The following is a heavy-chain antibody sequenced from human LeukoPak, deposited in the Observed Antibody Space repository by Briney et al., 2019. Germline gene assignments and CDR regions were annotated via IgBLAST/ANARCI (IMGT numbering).Heavy chain of an antibody. Sequence: GGSLRLSCAASGFTFSNYWMSWVRQAPGKGLEWVAHIKHDGRDKHYVDSVKGRFTIARDSAKNSLNLQMNSLRAEDTAVYHCARGGNYDILTGYIFDYWGQGTLVTVSS. CDR2: IKHDGRDK. CDR1: GFTFSNYW. D-gene: IGHD3-9*01. CDR3: ARGGNYDILTGYIFDY. J-gene: IGHJ4*02. V-gene: IGHV3-7*03.